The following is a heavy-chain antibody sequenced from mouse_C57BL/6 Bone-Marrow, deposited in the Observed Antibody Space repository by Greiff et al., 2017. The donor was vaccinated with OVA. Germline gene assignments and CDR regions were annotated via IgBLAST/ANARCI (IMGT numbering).Heavy chain of an antibody. CDR3: ARGVSWFAY. CDR1: GYTFTDYY. Sequence: QVHVKQSGAELVRPGASVKLSCKASGYTFTDYYINWVKQRPGQGLEWIARIYPGSGNTYYNEKFKGKATLTAEKSSSTAYMQLSSLTSEDSAVYFCARGVSWFAYWGQGTLVTVSA. J-gene: IGHJ3*01. V-gene: IGHV1-76*01. CDR2: IYPGSGNT.